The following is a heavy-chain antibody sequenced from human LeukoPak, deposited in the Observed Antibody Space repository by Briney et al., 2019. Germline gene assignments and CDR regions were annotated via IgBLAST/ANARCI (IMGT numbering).Heavy chain of an antibody. CDR3: ARDPYYYWSSGWYEVLYYYMDV. CDR1: GFTPSSYW. D-gene: IGHD6-19*01. Sequence: GGSLRLSCAASGFTPSSYWMNWVRQAPGEGLEWVANIKQDGSEKFYVDSVKGRFTISRDNAKNSLYLQMNSLRAEDTAVYYCARDPYYYWSSGWYEVLYYYMDVWGNGTTVTVSS. CDR2: IKQDGSEK. V-gene: IGHV3-7*01. J-gene: IGHJ6*03.